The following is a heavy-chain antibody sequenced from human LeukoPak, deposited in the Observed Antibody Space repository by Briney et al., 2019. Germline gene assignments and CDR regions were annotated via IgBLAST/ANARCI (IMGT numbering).Heavy chain of an antibody. D-gene: IGHD3-9*01. Sequence: GGSLRLSCAASGFTLSSYGVSWVRQAPGKGLEWVSSISGSGGSPHYADSVKGRFTVSRDNSKNTLYVQMSSLRAEDTALYYCARGRSYDILTGYWKGGAFDIWGQGTMVTVSS. CDR1: GFTLSSYG. V-gene: IGHV3-23*01. J-gene: IGHJ3*02. CDR3: ARGRSYDILTGYWKGGAFDI. CDR2: ISGSGGSP.